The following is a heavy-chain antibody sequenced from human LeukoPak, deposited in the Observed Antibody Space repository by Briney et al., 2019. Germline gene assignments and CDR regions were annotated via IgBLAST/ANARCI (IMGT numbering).Heavy chain of an antibody. D-gene: IGHD1-26*01. CDR1: GFTFSDYY. Sequence: PGRSLRLSCAASGFTFSDYYMSWIRQAPGKGLEWVSYISSSSSYTNYADSVKGRFTISRDNSKNTLYLQMNSLRADDTAVYYCAKGVGATGDGNYFDYWGQGTLVTVSS. V-gene: IGHV3-11*05. CDR3: AKGVGATGDGNYFDY. J-gene: IGHJ4*02. CDR2: ISSSSSYT.